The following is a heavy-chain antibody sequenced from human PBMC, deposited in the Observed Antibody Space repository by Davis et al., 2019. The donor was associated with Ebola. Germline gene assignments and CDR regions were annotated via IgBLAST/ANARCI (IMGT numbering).Heavy chain of an antibody. J-gene: IGHJ4*02. CDR1: GFTFSSYA. CDR2: ISGSGGST. V-gene: IGHV3-23*01. CDR3: ARVRGAMVRGVIIVRGYYFDY. D-gene: IGHD3-10*01. Sequence: GESLKISCAASGFTFSSYAMSWVRQAPGKGLEWVSAISGSGGSTYYADSVKGRFTISRDNSKNTLYLQMNSLRAEDTAVYYCARVRGAMVRGVIIVRGYYFDYWGQGTLVTVSS.